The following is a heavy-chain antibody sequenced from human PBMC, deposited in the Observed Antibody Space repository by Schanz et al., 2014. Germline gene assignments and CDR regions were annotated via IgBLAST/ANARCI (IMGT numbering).Heavy chain of an antibody. V-gene: IGHV1-69*02. CDR2: ISPILGIA. Sequence: QVQLVQSGAEMKKPGSSVKVSCKASGGTFSSYAITWVRQAHGQGLEWMGRISPILGIANYAQKFQGRVTITADKLTSTAYMELSSLRSEDTAVYYCARLLGYSYGHYYYYGMDVWGQGTTVTVSS. CDR3: ARLLGYSYGHYYYYGMDV. J-gene: IGHJ6*02. D-gene: IGHD5-18*01. CDR1: GGTFSSYA.